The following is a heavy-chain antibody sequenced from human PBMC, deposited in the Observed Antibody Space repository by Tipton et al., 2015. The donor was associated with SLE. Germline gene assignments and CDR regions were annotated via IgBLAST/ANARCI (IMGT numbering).Heavy chain of an antibody. CDR3: AREAYSRSSGDYFDY. CDR2: ISSTGAST. V-gene: IGHV3-64*02. D-gene: IGHD6-6*01. Sequence: SLRLSCAVSGFTLTDYAMHWVRQAPGKGLEYVSAISSTGASTYYADSLKGRFTISRDVSKNTLSLQMGSLRAEDMAVYFCAREAYSRSSGDYFDYWGQGTLVTVSS. CDR1: GFTLTDYA. J-gene: IGHJ4*02.